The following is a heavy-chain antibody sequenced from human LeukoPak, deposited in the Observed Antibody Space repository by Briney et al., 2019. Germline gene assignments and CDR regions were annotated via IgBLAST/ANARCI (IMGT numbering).Heavy chain of an antibody. CDR1: GFTFSNAW. J-gene: IGHJ4*02. Sequence: GGSLRLSCAASGFTFSNAWMSWVRQAPGKGLEWVGRIKSKTDGGTTDYAAPVKGRLTISRDDSKNTLYLQMNSLKTEDTAVYYCTTIDCSSTSCYEVDDYWGQGTLVTVSS. D-gene: IGHD2-2*01. CDR3: TTIDCSSTSCYEVDDY. V-gene: IGHV3-15*01. CDR2: IKSKTDGGTT.